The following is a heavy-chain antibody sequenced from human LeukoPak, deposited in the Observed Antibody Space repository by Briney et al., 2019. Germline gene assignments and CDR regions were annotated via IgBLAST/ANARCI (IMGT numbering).Heavy chain of an antibody. CDR3: VRGGVVGTRSAFDY. D-gene: IGHD2-2*01. Sequence: PGGSLRLSCAASGFPFNTYAMHWVRQAPGKGLEWVSVLWFDGSNRYYAGSVKGRFTISRDNSKLYLQLNSLRVEDTAVYYCVRGGVVGTRSAFDYWGQGTLVTVSS. V-gene: IGHV3-33*01. CDR1: GFPFNTYA. CDR2: LWFDGSNR. J-gene: IGHJ4*02.